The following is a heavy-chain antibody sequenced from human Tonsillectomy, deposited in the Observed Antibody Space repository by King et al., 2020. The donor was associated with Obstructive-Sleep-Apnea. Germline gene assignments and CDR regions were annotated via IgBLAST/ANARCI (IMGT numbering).Heavy chain of an antibody. CDR2: TYYSAKWFN. J-gene: IGHJ4*02. Sequence: QVQLQQSGPGLVKPSQTLSLTCAISGYSVSCYSAAWNLIRQSPSRGLDWVGRTYYSAKWFNAFAVSLKIRITLNPDTSKNQFSLQLNSVTPEDTAVYYCARSVAGTDYWGQGTLVTVSS. D-gene: IGHD6-19*01. CDR1: GYSVSCYSAA. CDR3: ARSVAGTDY. V-gene: IGHV6-1*01.